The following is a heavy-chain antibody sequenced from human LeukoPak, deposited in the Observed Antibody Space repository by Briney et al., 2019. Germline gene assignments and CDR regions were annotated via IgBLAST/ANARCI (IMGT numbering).Heavy chain of an antibody. CDR2: ISAYNGNT. Sequence: GASVKVSCKASGYTFTSYGISWVRQAPGQGLEWMGWISAYNGNTNYAQKLQGRVTMTTDTSTSTAYMELRSLRSDDTAVYYCARVGADIAAAGLTPDYWGQGTLVTVSS. D-gene: IGHD6-13*01. J-gene: IGHJ4*02. CDR1: GYTFTSYG. CDR3: ARVGADIAAAGLTPDY. V-gene: IGHV1-18*01.